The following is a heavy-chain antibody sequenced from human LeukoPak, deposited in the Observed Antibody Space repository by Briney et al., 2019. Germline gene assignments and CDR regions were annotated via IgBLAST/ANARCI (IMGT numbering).Heavy chain of an antibody. J-gene: IGHJ4*02. D-gene: IGHD3-22*01. CDR1: GFTFSSYA. Sequence: PGGSLRLSCAASGFTFSSYAMSWVRQAPGKGLEWVSAISGSGGSTYYADSVKGRFTISRDNSKNTLYLQMNSLRAEDTAVYYCAKTKSTYYYDSSGYYPFDYWGQGTLVTVSS. CDR2: ISGSGGST. V-gene: IGHV3-23*01. CDR3: AKTKSTYYYDSSGYYPFDY.